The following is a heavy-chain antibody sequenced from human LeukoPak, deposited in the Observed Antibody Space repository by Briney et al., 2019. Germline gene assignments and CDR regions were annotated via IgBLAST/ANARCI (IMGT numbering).Heavy chain of an antibody. J-gene: IGHJ4*02. V-gene: IGHV1-69*13. CDR3: ARGVTMNYFDY. CDR2: IIPIFGAA. D-gene: IGHD3-22*01. Sequence: GASVKVSCKASGGTFSSYAISWVRQAPGQGLEWMGGIIPIFGAANYAQKFQGRVTITADESTSTAYMELSSLRSEDTAVYYCARGVTMNYFDYWGQGTLVTVSS. CDR1: GGTFSSYA.